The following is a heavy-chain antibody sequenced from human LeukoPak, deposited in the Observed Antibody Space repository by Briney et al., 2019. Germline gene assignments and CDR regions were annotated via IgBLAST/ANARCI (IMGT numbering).Heavy chain of an antibody. Sequence: SETLSLTCTVSGGSISSYYWSWIRQPAGKGLEWIGRIYTSGSTNYNPSLKSRVTMSVDTSKNQFSLKLNSVTAADTALYYCARSDWYLRGDAFDIWGQGTMVSVSS. D-gene: IGHD3-9*01. CDR1: GGSISSYY. V-gene: IGHV4-4*07. CDR3: ARSDWYLRGDAFDI. J-gene: IGHJ3*02. CDR2: IYTSGST.